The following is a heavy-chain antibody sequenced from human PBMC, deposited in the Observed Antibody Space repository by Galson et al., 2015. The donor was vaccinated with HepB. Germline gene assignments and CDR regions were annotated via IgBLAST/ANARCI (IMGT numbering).Heavy chain of an antibody. V-gene: IGHV3-30*04. CDR2: ISDDGSTE. CDR3: TKSQECRGSGCYRALDR. D-gene: IGHD2-2*02. J-gene: IGHJ5*02. CDR1: GFIFRNFA. Sequence: SLRLSCAASGFIFRNFAVNWVRQPPGKGPEWLAVISDDGSTEDYADSVKGRFTISRDNSKNTLYLQLNSLRSEDTAMYYCTKSQECRGSGCYRALDRWGQGTLVTVSP.